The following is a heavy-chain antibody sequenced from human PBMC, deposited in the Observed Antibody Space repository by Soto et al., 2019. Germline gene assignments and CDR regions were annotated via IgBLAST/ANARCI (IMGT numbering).Heavy chain of an antibody. CDR1: GYTFTGYY. J-gene: IGHJ6*02. CDR2: INPNSGGT. V-gene: IGHV1-2*04. Sequence: EASVKVSCKASGYTFTGYYMHWVRQAPGQGLEWMGWINPNSGGTNYAQKFQGWVTMTRDTSISTAYMELSSLRSEDTAVYYCARDYGDDSFGYYYGMDVWGQGTTVTVSS. CDR3: ARDYGDDSFGYYYGMDV. D-gene: IGHD4-17*01.